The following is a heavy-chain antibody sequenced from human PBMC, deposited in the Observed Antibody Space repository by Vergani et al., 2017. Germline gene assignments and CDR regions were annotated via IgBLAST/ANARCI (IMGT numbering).Heavy chain of an antibody. CDR3: AREAYGSGSYYYYYYYMDV. Sequence: QLQLQESGPGLVKPSQTLSLTCTVSGGSISSGDYYWSWIRQPPGKGLEWIGYIYSSGSTYYNPSLKSRVTISVDTSKNQFSLKLSSVTAADTAVYYCAREAYGSGSYYYYYYYMDVWGKGTTVTVSS. D-gene: IGHD3-10*01. J-gene: IGHJ6*03. V-gene: IGHV4-30-4*01. CDR1: GGSISSGDYY. CDR2: IYSSGST.